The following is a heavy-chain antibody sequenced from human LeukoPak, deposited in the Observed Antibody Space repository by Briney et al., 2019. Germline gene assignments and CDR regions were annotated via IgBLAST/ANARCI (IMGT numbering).Heavy chain of an antibody. CDR1: GGSFSGYF. J-gene: IGHJ4*02. V-gene: IGHV4-34*01. CDR2: INHSGST. CDR3: ARVNRHYYDSSGPVDY. D-gene: IGHD3-22*01. Sequence: SAPLSSTCASYGGSFSGYFWSWIRPPPGKGLEWIGEINHSGSTNYNPSLKSRVTISVDTSKNQFSLKLSSVTAADTAVYYCARVNRHYYDSSGPVDYWGQGTLVTVSS.